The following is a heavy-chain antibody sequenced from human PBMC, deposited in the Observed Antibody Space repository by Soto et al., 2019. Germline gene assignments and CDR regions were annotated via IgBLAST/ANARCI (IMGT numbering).Heavy chain of an antibody. Sequence: GGSLSLSCAASGFTFSSYGMHWVRQAPGKGLEWVAVIWYDGSNKYYADTVKGRFTISRDNSKNTLYLQMNSLKAGYMAVDYWARERRSYYYYMDVWGKGTPVTVSS. D-gene: IGHD6-19*01. CDR2: IWYDGSNK. CDR3: ARERRSYYYYMDV. CDR1: GFTFSSYG. V-gene: IGHV3-33*01. J-gene: IGHJ6*03.